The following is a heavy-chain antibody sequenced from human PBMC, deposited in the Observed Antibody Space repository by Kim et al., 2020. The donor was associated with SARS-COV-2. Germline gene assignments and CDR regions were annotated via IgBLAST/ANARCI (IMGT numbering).Heavy chain of an antibody. J-gene: IGHJ3*02. V-gene: IGHV4-59*01. CDR1: GGSISSYY. CDR3: AREGYYDSSGYYHHDAFDI. Sequence: SETLSLTCTVSGGSISSYYWSWIRQPPGKGLEWIGYIYYSGSTNYNPSLKSRVTMTLDTSKNQFSLKLSSVTAADTAVYYCAREGYYDSSGYYHHDAFDIWGQGTMVTVSS. D-gene: IGHD3-22*01. CDR2: IYYSGST.